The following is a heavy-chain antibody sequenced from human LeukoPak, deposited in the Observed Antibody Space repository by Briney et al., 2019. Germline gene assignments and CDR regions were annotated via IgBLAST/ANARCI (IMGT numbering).Heavy chain of an antibody. CDR2: IYHSGST. D-gene: IGHD5-18*01. CDR3: ARDVYSYGLNWFDP. CDR1: GYSISSGYY. V-gene: IGHV4-38-2*02. J-gene: IGHJ5*02. Sequence: PSETLSLTCTVSGYSISSGYYWGWIRQPPGKGLEWIGSIYHSGSTYYNPSLKSRVTISVDTSKNQFSLKLSSVTAADTAVYYRARDVYSYGLNWFDPWGQGTLVTVSS.